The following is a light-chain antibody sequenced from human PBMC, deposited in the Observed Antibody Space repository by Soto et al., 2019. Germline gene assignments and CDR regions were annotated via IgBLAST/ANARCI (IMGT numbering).Light chain of an antibody. CDR2: GAS. V-gene: IGKV3-20*01. CDR3: QQYGSSPRT. J-gene: IGKJ1*01. Sequence: EIVLTQSPGTLSLSPGERATLSCRASQSVRSDYLAWYQQKPGQAPRLHIYGASTRATGIPDRFTGSGSGTDFTLTISRLEPEDFPVYYCQQYGSSPRTFGQGTKVDIK. CDR1: QSVRSDY.